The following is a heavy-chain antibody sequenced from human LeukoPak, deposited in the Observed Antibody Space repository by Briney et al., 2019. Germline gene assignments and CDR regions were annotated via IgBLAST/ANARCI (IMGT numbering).Heavy chain of an antibody. CDR3: ASRDCSGGSCYLDY. CDR2: IYSGGST. J-gene: IGHJ4*02. V-gene: IGHV3-53*01. Sequence: AGGSLRLSCAASGFTVSSNYMSWVRQAPGKGLEWVSVIYSGGSTYYADSVKGRFTISRDNSKNTLYLQMNSLRAEDTAVYYRASRDCSGGSCYLDYWGQGTLVTVSS. CDR1: GFTVSSNY. D-gene: IGHD2-15*01.